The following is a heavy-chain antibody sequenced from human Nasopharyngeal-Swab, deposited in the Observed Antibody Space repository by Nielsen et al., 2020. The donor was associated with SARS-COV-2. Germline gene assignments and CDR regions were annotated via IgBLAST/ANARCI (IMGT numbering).Heavy chain of an antibody. CDR1: GFTFSSYW. D-gene: IGHD6-13*01. Sequence: GESLKISCAASGFTFSSYWMGWVRQAPGKGLEWVANIKQDGREKYYVDSVKGRFNISSDNAKNSLYPQMNSLRDEDTAVYYRARASGSSWDFDYWGQGTLVTVSS. V-gene: IGHV3-7*03. J-gene: IGHJ4*02. CDR2: IKQDGREK. CDR3: ARASGSSWDFDY.